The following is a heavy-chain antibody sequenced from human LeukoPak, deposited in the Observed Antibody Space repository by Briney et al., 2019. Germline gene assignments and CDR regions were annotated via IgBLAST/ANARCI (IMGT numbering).Heavy chain of an antibody. CDR1: GFTFSSYS. CDR2: ISSSSSYI. Sequence: PGGSLRLSCAASGFTFSSYSMNWVRQAPGKGLEWVSSISSSSSYIYYADSVKGRFTISRDNSKNTLYLQMNSLRAEDTAVYYCAKDMLRYDSSGYQDYWGQGTLVTVSS. J-gene: IGHJ4*02. D-gene: IGHD3-22*01. V-gene: IGHV3-21*01. CDR3: AKDMLRYDSSGYQDY.